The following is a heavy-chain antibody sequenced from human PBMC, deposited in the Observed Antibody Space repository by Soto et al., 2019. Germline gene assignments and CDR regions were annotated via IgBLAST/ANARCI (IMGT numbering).Heavy chain of an antibody. Sequence: GGSLRLSCAASGFTFSDYYMSWIRQAPGKGLEWVSYISSSGSTIYYADSVKGRFTISRDNAKNSLYLQMNSLRAEDTAVYYCARTIVVVPAAMMRGHAFDIWGQGTMVTVSS. J-gene: IGHJ3*02. D-gene: IGHD2-2*01. CDR2: ISSSGSTI. CDR3: ARTIVVVPAAMMRGHAFDI. V-gene: IGHV3-11*01. CDR1: GFTFSDYY.